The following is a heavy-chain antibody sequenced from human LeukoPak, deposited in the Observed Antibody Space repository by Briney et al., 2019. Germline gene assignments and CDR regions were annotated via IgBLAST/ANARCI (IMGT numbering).Heavy chain of an antibody. D-gene: IGHD3-10*01. J-gene: IGHJ4*02. CDR1: GGSISSRGYY. Sequence: PSETLSLTCAVSGGSISSRGYYWTWIRQSAGKGLEWIGRIYPSGSANYNPSFESQVTISLDASKNQFSLKLSSVTAADTALYYCAREPAAGSGNYWGQGTLVTVSS. CDR3: AREPAAGSGNY. V-gene: IGHV4-61*02. CDR2: IYPSGSA.